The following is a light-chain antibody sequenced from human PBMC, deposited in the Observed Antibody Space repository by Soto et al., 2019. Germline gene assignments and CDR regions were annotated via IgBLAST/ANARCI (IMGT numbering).Light chain of an antibody. V-gene: IGLV2-14*01. Sequence: QSALTQPASVSGSPGQSITISCTGTRSDVADYNYVSWYQQHPGKAPKLMIYEVSYRPSGISNRFSGSKSGNTASLTISGLQAEDEADYYCSAYISSNIVFGGGTKVPVL. J-gene: IGLJ3*02. CDR2: EVS. CDR1: RSDVADYNY. CDR3: SAYISSNIV.